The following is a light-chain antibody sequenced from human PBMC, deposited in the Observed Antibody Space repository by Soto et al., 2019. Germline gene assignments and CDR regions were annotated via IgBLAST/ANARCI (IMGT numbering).Light chain of an antibody. V-gene: IGKV1-33*01. CDR1: QVIHDN. CDR2: DAS. J-gene: IGKJ3*01. CDR3: QQYDSPFS. Sequence: DIHMTQSPSSVSASVGDRVTFTCQASQVIHDNLNWYQQKAGEAPRLLIHDASAVETGVPSRFSGSGSGNHFTFTISSLQPEDVAMYYCQQYDSPFSFGPGTKVEIK.